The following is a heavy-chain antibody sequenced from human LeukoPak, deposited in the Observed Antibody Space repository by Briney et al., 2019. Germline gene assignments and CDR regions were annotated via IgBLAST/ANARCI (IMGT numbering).Heavy chain of an antibody. Sequence: SETLSLTCTVSGGSISNYYWSWIRQPPGKGLEWIGYIYHTGSTSYSPSLKSRVTISADTSQNQFSLKLSSVTAADTAVYYCATVFKFWYYDSSGLNWFDPWGQGTLVTVSS. CDR2: IYHTGST. CDR3: ATVFKFWYYDSSGLNWFDP. J-gene: IGHJ5*02. V-gene: IGHV4-59*01. CDR1: GGSISNYY. D-gene: IGHD3-22*01.